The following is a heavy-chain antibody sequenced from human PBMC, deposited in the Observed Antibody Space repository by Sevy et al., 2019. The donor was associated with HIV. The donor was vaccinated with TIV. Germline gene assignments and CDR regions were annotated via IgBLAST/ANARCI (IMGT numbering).Heavy chain of an antibody. CDR2: IRNEADSYTT. CDR1: GFTFSDHY. J-gene: IGHJ4*02. CDR3: TTHAGIAAAGRVFDY. Sequence: GESLKISCAASGFTFSDHYMEWVRQAPGKGLEWVGRIRNEADSYTTEYAASVKGRFTISRVDSENSLYLLMNSLKTEDTAVYYCTTHAGIAAAGRVFDYWGQGTLVTVSS. D-gene: IGHD6-13*01. V-gene: IGHV3-72*01.